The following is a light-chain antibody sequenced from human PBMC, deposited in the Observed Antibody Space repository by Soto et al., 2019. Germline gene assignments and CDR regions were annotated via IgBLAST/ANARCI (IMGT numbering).Light chain of an antibody. V-gene: IGLV2-11*01. J-gene: IGLJ2*01. CDR3: SSYAGSYTLV. CDR2: DVS. Sequence: QSALTQPRSVSGSPGQSVTISCTGTSSDVGIYNYVSWYQQHPGKAPKLMIYDVSERPSGVPDRFSGSKSGNTASLTISGLQAKDEANYSCSSYAGSYTLVFGGGIKLPFL. CDR1: SSDVGIYNY.